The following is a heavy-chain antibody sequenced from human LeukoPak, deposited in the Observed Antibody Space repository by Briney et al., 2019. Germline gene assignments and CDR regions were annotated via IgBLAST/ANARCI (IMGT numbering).Heavy chain of an antibody. V-gene: IGHV3-21*01. CDR2: ISSSSSYI. D-gene: IGHD3-10*01. Sequence: GGSLRLSCAASGFTFSSYSMNWVRQAPGKGLEWVSSISSSSSYIYYADSVKGRFTISRDNAKNSLYLQMNSLRAEDTAVYYCAREGELTYYYGSGSIDAFDIWGQGTMVTVSS. CDR3: AREGELTYYYGSGSIDAFDI. CDR1: GFTFSSYS. J-gene: IGHJ3*02.